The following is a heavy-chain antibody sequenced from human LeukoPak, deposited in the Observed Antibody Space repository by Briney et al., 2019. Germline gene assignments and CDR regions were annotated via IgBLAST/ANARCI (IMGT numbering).Heavy chain of an antibody. CDR3: ARDGGGHYASGTHYYFDC. CDR2: ISYDGSNK. CDR1: GFTFSSYP. V-gene: IGHV3-30-3*01. J-gene: IGHJ4*02. D-gene: IGHD3-10*01. Sequence: GGSLRLSCAASGFTFSSYPMHWVRQAPGKGLEWVGVISYDGSNKYYADSVKGRFTISRDNSKNTLYLQVNSLRAEDTAVYYCARDGGGHYASGTHYYFDCWGQGALVTVSS.